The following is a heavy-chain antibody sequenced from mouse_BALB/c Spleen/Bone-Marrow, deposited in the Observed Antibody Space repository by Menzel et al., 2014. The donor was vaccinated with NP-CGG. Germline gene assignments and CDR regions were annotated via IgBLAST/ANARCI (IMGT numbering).Heavy chain of an antibody. J-gene: IGHJ4*01. Sequence: EVQLQQSGPELVKPGAPVKMSCKASGYTFTNYVMHWVKQKPGQGLEWIGYINPYNDGTKYNEKFKGKATLTSDKSSSTAYMELSSLTSEDSAVYYCARYPDYYGSSYAMDYWGQGTSVTVSS. CDR1: GYTFTNYV. V-gene: IGHV1-14*01. CDR2: INPYNDGT. D-gene: IGHD1-1*01. CDR3: ARYPDYYGSSYAMDY.